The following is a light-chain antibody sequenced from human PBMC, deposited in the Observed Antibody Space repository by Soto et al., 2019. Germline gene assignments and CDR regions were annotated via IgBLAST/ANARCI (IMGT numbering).Light chain of an antibody. CDR3: SSFTSSSKWV. V-gene: IGLV2-14*01. CDR2: EVS. CDR1: SSDVGGYNY. J-gene: IGLJ3*02. Sequence: QSALTQPASVSGSPGQSITISCTGTSSDVGGYNYVSWYQQHPGKAPELMIYEVSNWPSGVSNRFSGSKSGNTASLTISGLQAEDEADYYCSSFTSSSKWVFGGGTKLTVL.